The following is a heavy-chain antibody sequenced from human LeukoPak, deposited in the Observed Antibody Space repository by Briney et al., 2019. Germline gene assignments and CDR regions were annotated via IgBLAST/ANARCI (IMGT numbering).Heavy chain of an antibody. V-gene: IGHV3-7*03. D-gene: IGHD3-22*01. CDR3: ARIITMIVVVPGDY. J-gene: IGHJ4*02. CDR2: IKQDGSET. Sequence: GGSLRLSCAASGFTFSTLDMSWVRQTPGKGLEWVANIKQDGSETHYLDSVKGRFTISRDNAKNSLYLQMNSLRAEDTAVYYCARIITMIVVVPGDYWGQGTLVTVSS. CDR1: GFTFSTLD.